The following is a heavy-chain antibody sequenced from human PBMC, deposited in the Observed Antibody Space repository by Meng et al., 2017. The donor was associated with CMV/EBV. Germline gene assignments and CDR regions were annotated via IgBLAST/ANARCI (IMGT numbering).Heavy chain of an antibody. CDR2: IIPIFGTA. CDR1: GGTFSSYA. D-gene: IGHD5-24*01. J-gene: IGHJ4*02. CDR3: ARMPRDGYNYIDY. V-gene: IGHV1-69*12. Sequence: QVQLVQLGAEGKKPGSSVKVSCKAFGGTFSSYAISWVRQAPGQGLEWMGGIIPIFGTANYAQKFQGRVTITADESTSTAYMELSSLRSEDTAVYYCARMPRDGYNYIDYWGQGTLVTVSS.